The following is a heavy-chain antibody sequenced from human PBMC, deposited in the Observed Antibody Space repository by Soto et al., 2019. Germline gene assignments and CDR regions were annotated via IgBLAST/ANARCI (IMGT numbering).Heavy chain of an antibody. CDR1: GDAFKSYA. V-gene: IGHV1-69*06. CDR3: ARDPTNDYGDDTFDY. D-gene: IGHD4-17*01. J-gene: IGHJ4*02. Sequence: QVLLLQSGSEVKKAGSSVKVSCKASGDAFKSYAIHWVRQAPGLGLEYMGRIIPSYDRTKYAQKFQGRLTLTADMYTSTVYMELSSLRSEDTAVYYCARDPTNDYGDDTFDYWGQGTKVIVSS. CDR2: IIPSYDRT.